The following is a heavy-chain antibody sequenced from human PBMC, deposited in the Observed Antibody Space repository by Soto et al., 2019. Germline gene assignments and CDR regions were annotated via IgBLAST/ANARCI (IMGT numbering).Heavy chain of an antibody. CDR2: VGGSDTDK. V-gene: IGHV3-23*01. D-gene: IGHD2-8*01. J-gene: IGHJ3*02. CDR1: GFTFSAYA. CDR3: AKDATAVNGVWDPCDM. Sequence: ELQLLESGGGVVQPGGSLRLSCAASGFTFSAYAMSWVRQAPGTGLQWVSGVGGSDTDKHYADSVRGRFTVSRDNSKNTLYLQMNSLRADDAAVYYCAKDATAVNGVWDPCDMCGQGTEVTVSS.